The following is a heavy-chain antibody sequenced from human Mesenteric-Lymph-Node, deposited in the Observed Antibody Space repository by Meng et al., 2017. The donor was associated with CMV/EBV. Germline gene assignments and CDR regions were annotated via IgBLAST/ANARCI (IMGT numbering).Heavy chain of an antibody. V-gene: IGHV3-23*01. D-gene: IGHD3-3*01. CDR3: AKSRMPARDFWSGYYIDY. CDR2: ISDGGVTT. J-gene: IGHJ4*02. CDR1: GFIFSNYA. Sequence: GSLRLSCAAPGFIFSNYAMSWVRQAPGKGLEWVSAISDGGVTTYYADSVKGRFTISRDNSKNTLYLQMSSLRAEDTAVYYCAKSRMPARDFWSGYYIDYWGQGTLVTVSS.